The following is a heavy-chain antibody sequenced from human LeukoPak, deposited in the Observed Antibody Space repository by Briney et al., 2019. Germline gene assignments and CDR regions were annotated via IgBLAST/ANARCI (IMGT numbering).Heavy chain of an antibody. CDR2: IKSKTDGGTT. Sequence: GGSLRLSCAASGFTFSNAWMNWVRQAPGKGLEWVGRIKSKTDGGTTDYAAPVKGRFAISRDDSKNTLYLQMDSLKTEDTAVYYCTTGIAVAEFDYWGQGTLVTVSS. CDR1: GFTFSNAW. J-gene: IGHJ4*02. V-gene: IGHV3-15*07. D-gene: IGHD6-19*01. CDR3: TTGIAVAEFDY.